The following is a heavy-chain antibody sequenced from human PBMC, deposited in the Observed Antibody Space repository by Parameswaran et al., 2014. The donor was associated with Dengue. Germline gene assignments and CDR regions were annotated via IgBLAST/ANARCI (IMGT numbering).Heavy chain of an antibody. D-gene: IGHD2-2*01. CDR3: AKYLSQLPNLHDY. CDR2: ISGSGGST. V-gene: IGHV3-23*01. Sequence: RQPPGKGLEWVSAISGSGGSTYYADSVKGRFTISRDNSKNTLYLQMNSLRAEDTAVYYCAKYLSQLPNLHDYWGQGTLVTVSS. J-gene: IGHJ4*02.